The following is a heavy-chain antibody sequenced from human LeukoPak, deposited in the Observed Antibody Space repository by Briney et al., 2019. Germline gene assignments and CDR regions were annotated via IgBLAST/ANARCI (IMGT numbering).Heavy chain of an antibody. CDR1: GFTFNNYA. CDR2: ITANAFST. CDR3: ASPLRYLLY. D-gene: IGHD3-9*01. J-gene: IGHJ4*02. Sequence: PGGSLRLSCEASGFTFNNYAMTWVRQAPGKGLEWVSVITANAFSTYYADSVKGRFTISRDNSKNTLYLQMNSLRAEDTAIYYCASPLRYLLYWGQGTLVTVSS. V-gene: IGHV3-23*01.